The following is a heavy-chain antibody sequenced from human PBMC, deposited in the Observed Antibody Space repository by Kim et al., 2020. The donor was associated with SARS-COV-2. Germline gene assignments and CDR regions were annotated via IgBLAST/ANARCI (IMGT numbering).Heavy chain of an antibody. J-gene: IGHJ4*02. D-gene: IGHD3-3*01. CDR3: ARGKGYDFWSGYY. CDR1: GFTFSSYA. V-gene: IGHV3-30-3*01. Sequence: GGSLRLSCAASGFTFSSYAMHWVRQAPGKGLEWVAVISYDGSNKYYADSVKGRFTISRDNSKNTLYLQMNSLRAEDTAVYYCARGKGYDFWSGYYWGQGT. CDR2: ISYDGSNK.